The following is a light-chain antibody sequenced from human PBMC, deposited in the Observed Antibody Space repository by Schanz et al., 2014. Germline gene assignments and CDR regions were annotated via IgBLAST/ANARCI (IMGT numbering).Light chain of an antibody. CDR2: WAS. CDR1: QSVLYTSNNKNY. V-gene: IGKV4-1*01. J-gene: IGKJ2*01. Sequence: DIVMTQSPDSLAVSLGERATINCKSSQSVLYTSNNKNYLAWYQHKPGQPPKLLIYWASTRESGVPDRFSGSGSGTDFTLTISSLQAEDVAVYYCQQYSDWPGYTFGQGTKLEIK. CDR3: QQYSDWPGYT.